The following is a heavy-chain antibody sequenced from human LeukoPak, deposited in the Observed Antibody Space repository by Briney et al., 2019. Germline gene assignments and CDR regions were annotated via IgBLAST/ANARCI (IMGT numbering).Heavy chain of an antibody. J-gene: IGHJ4*02. CDR2: ISAAGGRR. V-gene: IGHV3-23*01. CDR1: GFTFSSFA. CDR3: AKEEPPGVLDL. D-gene: IGHD3/OR15-3a*01. Sequence: QPGRSLRLSCVASGFTFSSFAMNWVRQAAGQGLEWASVISAAGGRRYADTVKGRFTISRDNSKNTLHLQMNSLRDEDTAGYYCAKEEPPGVLDLWGQGTLITVSS.